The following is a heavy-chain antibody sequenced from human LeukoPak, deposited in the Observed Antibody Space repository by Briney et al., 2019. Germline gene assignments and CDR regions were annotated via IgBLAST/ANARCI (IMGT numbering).Heavy chain of an antibody. J-gene: IGHJ4*02. Sequence: GGSLRLSCAASGFTFSSYAMSWVRQAPGKGLGWVSAISGSGGSTYYADSVKGRFTISRDNSKNTLYLQMNSLRADDTAVYYCARELGYCSSASCYGALGFWGQGTLVTVSS. V-gene: IGHV3-23*01. CDR3: ARELGYCSSASCYGALGF. CDR2: ISGSGGST. CDR1: GFTFSSYA. D-gene: IGHD2-2*01.